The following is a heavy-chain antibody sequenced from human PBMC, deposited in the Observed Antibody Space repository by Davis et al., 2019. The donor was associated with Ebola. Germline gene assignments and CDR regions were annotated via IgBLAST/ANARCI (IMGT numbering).Heavy chain of an antibody. CDR3: AIDGAGPEYYFDY. V-gene: IGHV3-30-3*01. CDR2: ISSDAVNE. CDR1: GFAFSSHS. J-gene: IGHJ4*02. Sequence: PGGSLRLSCAASGFAFSSHSMHWVRQAPGKGLEWVAVISSDAVNEYYEDSVKGRFTISRDNSRRTLHLEMRSLREEDTALYYCAIDGAGPEYYFDYWGQGTLVTVSS. D-gene: IGHD2/OR15-2a*01.